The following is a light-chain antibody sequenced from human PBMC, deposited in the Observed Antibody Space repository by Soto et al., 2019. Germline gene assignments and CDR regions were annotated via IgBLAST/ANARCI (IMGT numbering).Light chain of an antibody. J-gene: IGKJ1*01. CDR2: SAS. V-gene: IGKV3-15*01. CDR3: QQYNSYPWT. CDR1: QSLRSN. Sequence: DIQMTQSPATLSVSLGETVILSCRASQSLRSNLAWCQQKPGQAPRLLIYSASIRAAAIPARFSGSGSGTEFTLTISSLQPEDFATYYCQQYNSYPWTFGQGTKVDIK.